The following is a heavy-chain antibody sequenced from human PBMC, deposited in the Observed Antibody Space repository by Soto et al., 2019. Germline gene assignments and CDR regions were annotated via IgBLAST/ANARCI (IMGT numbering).Heavy chain of an antibody. Sequence: SETLSLTCAVYGGSFSGYYWSWIRQPPGKGLEWIGEINHSGSTNYNPSLKSRVTISVDTSKNQFSLKLSPVTAADTAVYYCARGRRTMVRGVFFDYWGQGTLVTVSS. V-gene: IGHV4-34*01. CDR2: INHSGST. CDR1: GGSFSGYY. D-gene: IGHD3-10*01. CDR3: ARGRRTMVRGVFFDY. J-gene: IGHJ4*02.